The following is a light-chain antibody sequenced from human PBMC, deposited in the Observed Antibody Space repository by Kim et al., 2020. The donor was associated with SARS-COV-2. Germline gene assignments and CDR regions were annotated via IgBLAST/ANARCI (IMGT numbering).Light chain of an antibody. CDR2: QDS. CDR1: KMGDKY. Sequence: VAPGQTASITCSGDKMGDKYACWYQQKPGQSPVLVIYQDSKRPSGSPERFSGSNSGNTATLTISGTQAMDEGDYYCQAWDSRTWVFGGGTQLTVL. CDR3: QAWDSRTWV. V-gene: IGLV3-1*01. J-gene: IGLJ3*02.